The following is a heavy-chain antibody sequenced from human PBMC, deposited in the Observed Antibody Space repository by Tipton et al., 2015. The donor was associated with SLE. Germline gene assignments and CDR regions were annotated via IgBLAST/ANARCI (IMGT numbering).Heavy chain of an antibody. CDR2: ISAYNGNT. D-gene: IGHD3-16*01. J-gene: IGHJ6*03. Sequence: QVQLVQSGAEVKKPGASVKVSCKASGYTFTSYGLIWVRQAPGQGLEWMGWISAYNGNTNYAQKLQGRVTMTTDTSTSTANMELRSLRSDDTAVYYCARFGASTYYYYYDMDVWGKGTTVTVSS. V-gene: IGHV1-18*04. CDR3: ARFGASTYYYYYDMDV. CDR1: GYTFTSYG.